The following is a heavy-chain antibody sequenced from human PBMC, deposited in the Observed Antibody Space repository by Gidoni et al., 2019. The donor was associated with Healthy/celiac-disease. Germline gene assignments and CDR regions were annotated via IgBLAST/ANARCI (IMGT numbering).Heavy chain of an antibody. D-gene: IGHD5-18*01. CDR2: IYHSGST. CDR1: CVSISLSNW. CDR3: AGPLRGPGYLFSAY. J-gene: IGHJ4*02. Sequence: QVQLPESVPGLVKPSGTLSLTCAVSCVSISLSNWWSWVRQPPGKGLEWIGEIYHSGSTNYNPSLKSRVTRSVDKSKNQFSLKLSSVTAADTAVYYCAGPLRGPGYLFSAYWGQGTLVTVSS. V-gene: IGHV4-4*02.